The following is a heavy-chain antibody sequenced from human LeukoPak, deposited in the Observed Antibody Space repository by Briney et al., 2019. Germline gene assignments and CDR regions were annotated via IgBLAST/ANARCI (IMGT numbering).Heavy chain of an antibody. CDR3: ARDRFSAFDI. CDR1: GFTFSSYE. CDR2: ISSSSSYI. J-gene: IGHJ3*02. Sequence: GGSLRLSCVASGFTFSSYEMNWVRQAPGKGLEWVSSISSSSSYIYYADSVKGRFTISRDNAKNSLYLQMNSLRAEDTAVYYCARDRFSAFDIWGQGTMVTVSS. V-gene: IGHV3-21*01. D-gene: IGHD3-10*01.